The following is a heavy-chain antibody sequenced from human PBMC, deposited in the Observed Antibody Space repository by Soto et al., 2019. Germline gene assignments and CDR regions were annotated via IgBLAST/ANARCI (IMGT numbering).Heavy chain of an antibody. CDR3: ASGASGNYR. Sequence: EVQLVESGGGLVQPGGSLRLSCAASGFTVSSNYMTWVRQAPGKGLERVPNIYSGGTTSYADSVRGRFTIPRDNSKNTLFLQMNSLRDDDTAVYYCASGASGNYRWGQGSLVTVSS. CDR2: IYSGGTT. J-gene: IGHJ4*02. V-gene: IGHV3-66*01. CDR1: GFTVSSNY. D-gene: IGHD3-10*01.